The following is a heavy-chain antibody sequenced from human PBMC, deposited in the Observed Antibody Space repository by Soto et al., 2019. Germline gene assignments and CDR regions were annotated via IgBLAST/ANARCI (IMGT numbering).Heavy chain of an antibody. CDR3: ARLGPENCGGDCYSRGLDI. D-gene: IGHD2-21*02. J-gene: IGHJ3*02. CDR2: IYPGDSDT. V-gene: IGHV5-51*01. Sequence: PGESLKISCKGSGYSFTSYWIGWVRQMPGKGLEWMGIIYPGDSDTRYSPSFEGQVTISVDESISTAYLQWRHLRASDTAMYYCARLGPENCGGDCYSRGLDIWGQGTMVTVSS. CDR1: GYSFTSYW.